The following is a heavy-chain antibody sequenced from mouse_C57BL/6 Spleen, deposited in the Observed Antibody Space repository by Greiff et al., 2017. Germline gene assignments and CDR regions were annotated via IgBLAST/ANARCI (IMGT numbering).Heavy chain of an antibody. CDR2: INPSNGGT. CDR1: GYTFTSYW. CDR3: ARWAYDYDSYWYFDV. Sequence: QVQLQQPGTELVKPGASVKLSCKASGYTFTSYWMHWVKQRPGQGLEWIGNINPSNGGTNYNEKFKSKATLTVDKSSSTAYMQLSSLTSEDSAVYDCARWAYDYDSYWYFDVWGTGTTVTVSS. V-gene: IGHV1-53*01. J-gene: IGHJ1*03. D-gene: IGHD2-4*01.